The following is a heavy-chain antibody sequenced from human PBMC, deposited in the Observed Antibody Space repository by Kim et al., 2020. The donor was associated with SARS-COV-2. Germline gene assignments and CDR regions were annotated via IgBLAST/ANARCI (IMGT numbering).Heavy chain of an antibody. D-gene: IGHD1-20*01. J-gene: IGHJ6*02. CDR2: IYYSGST. Sequence: SETLSLTCTVSGGSISSYYWSWIRQPPGKGLEWIGYIYYSGSTNYNPSLKSRVTISVDTSKNQFSLKLSSVTAADTAVYYCARGPNNWKGDYYYYYGMDVWGQGTTVTVSS. V-gene: IGHV4-59*01. CDR1: GGSISSYY. CDR3: ARGPNNWKGDYYYYYGMDV.